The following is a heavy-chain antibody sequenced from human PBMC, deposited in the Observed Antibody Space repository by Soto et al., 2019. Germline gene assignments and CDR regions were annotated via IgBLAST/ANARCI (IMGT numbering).Heavy chain of an antibody. Sequence: SSVKVSCKASGGTFIIYAISWVRQTPGQGLEWMGGIIPIFGTASYAQKFQGRVTITADESTSTAYMELSSLRSEETAVYYCARDLPPPYYDILTGYYMGYYYYGMDVWGQGTTVTVSS. CDR3: ARDLPPPYYDILTGYYMGYYYYGMDV. D-gene: IGHD3-9*01. CDR2: IIPIFGTA. V-gene: IGHV1-69*13. CDR1: GGTFIIYA. J-gene: IGHJ6*02.